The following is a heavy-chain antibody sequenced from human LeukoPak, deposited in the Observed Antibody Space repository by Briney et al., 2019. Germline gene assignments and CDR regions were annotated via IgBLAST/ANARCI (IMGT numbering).Heavy chain of an antibody. D-gene: IGHD3-10*01. CDR1: GCSISSGSYY. CDR3: ARVFWAYGSGRVAFDI. CDR2: IYTSGST. Sequence: PSHTLSLTCTVSGCSISSGSYYWSWLRQPAGKGLEWIGRIYTSGSTNYNPSLKSRVTISVDTSKNQFSLKLSSVTAADTAVYYCARVFWAYGSGRVAFDIWGQGTMVTVSS. J-gene: IGHJ3*02. V-gene: IGHV4-61*02.